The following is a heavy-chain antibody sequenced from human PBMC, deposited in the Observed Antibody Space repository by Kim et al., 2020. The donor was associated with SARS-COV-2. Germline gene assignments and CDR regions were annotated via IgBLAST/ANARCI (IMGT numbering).Heavy chain of an antibody. CDR1: GFTFNSHA. V-gene: IGHV3-23*01. D-gene: IGHD1-1*01. CDR2: IGGSGDYT. CDR3: ARGPQYSFYTNGYFYR. J-gene: IGHJ5*02. Sequence: GGSLRLSCTASGFTFNSHAISWVRQAPGKGLQWVSAIGGSGDYTYYSDSVEGRFTISRDNSRNMLFLQMNSLGAEDTGLYFCARGPQYSFYTNGYFYRWGLGTLVTVAS.